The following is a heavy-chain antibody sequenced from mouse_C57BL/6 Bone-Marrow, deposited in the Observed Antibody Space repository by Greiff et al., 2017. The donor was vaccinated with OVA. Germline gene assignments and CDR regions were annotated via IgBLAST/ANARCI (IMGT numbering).Heavy chain of an antibody. D-gene: IGHD1-1*02. Sequence: EVQLQESGGGLVKPGGSLKLSCAASGFTFSDYGMHWVRQAPEKGLEWVAYISSGSSTIYYADTVKGRFTISRDNAKNTLFLQMTSLRSEDTAMDYCARRHGRYAMDYWGQGTSVTVSS. CDR3: ARRHGRYAMDY. J-gene: IGHJ4*01. V-gene: IGHV5-17*01. CDR1: GFTFSDYG. CDR2: ISSGSSTI.